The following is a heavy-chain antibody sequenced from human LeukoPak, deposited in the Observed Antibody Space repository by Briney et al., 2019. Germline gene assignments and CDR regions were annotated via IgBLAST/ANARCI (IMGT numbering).Heavy chain of an antibody. Sequence: SETLSLTCTVSGGSISSSSYYWGWIRQPPGKGLEWIGSIYYSGSTYYNPSLKSRVTISVDTSKNQFSLKLSSVTAADTAVYYCAGQVRGPSNWFDPCGQGTLVTVSS. CDR1: GGSISSSSYY. J-gene: IGHJ5*02. V-gene: IGHV4-39*01. CDR2: IYYSGST. CDR3: AGQVRGPSNWFDP.